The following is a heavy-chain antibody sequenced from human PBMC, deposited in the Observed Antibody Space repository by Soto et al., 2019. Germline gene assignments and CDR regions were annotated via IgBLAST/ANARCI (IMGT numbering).Heavy chain of an antibody. CDR2: IRSKANNYAT. CDR3: TRGYGDYVRDY. J-gene: IGHJ4*02. D-gene: IGHD4-17*01. V-gene: IGHV3-73*01. Sequence: VQLVESGGGLVQPGESLKLSCAVSGFTFSGSAMHWVHQASGKGLEWVGRIRSKANNYATAYAASVKGRFTISRDDSKNTAYLQMNSLKSEDTAVYYCTRGYGDYVRDYWGQGTPVTVSS. CDR1: GFTFSGSA.